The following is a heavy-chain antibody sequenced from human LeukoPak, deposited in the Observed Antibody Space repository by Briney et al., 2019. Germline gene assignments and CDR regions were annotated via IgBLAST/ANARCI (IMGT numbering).Heavy chain of an antibody. CDR3: ARYCNGVTCYSGYDY. CDR1: GFTFSSYA. V-gene: IGHV3-64*01. J-gene: IGHJ4*02. Sequence: RSGGSLRLSCAASGFTFSSYAMHWVRQTPGKGLEYVSAISTNGGGTCYANSVKGRFTISRDNSKNTLYLQMGSLRAEDMAVYFCARYCNGVTCYSGYDYWGQGTLVTVSS. D-gene: IGHD2-15*01. CDR2: ISTNGGGT.